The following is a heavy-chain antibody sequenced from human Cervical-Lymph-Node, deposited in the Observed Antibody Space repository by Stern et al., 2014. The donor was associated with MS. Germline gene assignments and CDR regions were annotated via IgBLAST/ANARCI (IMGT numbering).Heavy chain of an antibody. Sequence: QLVESGAEVKKPGASVRVSCETSGYLFSSFDINWVRQAAGQGLEWMGWMNPATSNHGYAHQFQGRVTLTTNASINTAYMELTSLRFEDTAVYYCARGRGRHFGSGNWFDPWGQGTLVTVSS. J-gene: IGHJ5*02. CDR1: GYLFSSFD. D-gene: IGHD3-10*01. V-gene: IGHV1-8*02. CDR3: ARGRGRHFGSGNWFDP. CDR2: MNPATSNH.